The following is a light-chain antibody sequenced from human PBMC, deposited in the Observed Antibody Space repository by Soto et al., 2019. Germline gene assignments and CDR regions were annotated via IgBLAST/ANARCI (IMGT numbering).Light chain of an antibody. Sequence: QSVLTQPPSASGTPGQRVTISCSGSSSNIGSNYVYWYQQLPGTVPKLLIYRNNQRPSGVPDRFSGSKSGTSASLAISGLRSEDEADYYCAAWDDSLSGLFGGGTKLTVL. CDR1: SSNIGSNY. V-gene: IGLV1-47*01. J-gene: IGLJ2*01. CDR2: RNN. CDR3: AAWDDSLSGL.